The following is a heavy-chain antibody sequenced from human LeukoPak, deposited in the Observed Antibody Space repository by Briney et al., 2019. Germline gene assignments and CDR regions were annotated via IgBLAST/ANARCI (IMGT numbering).Heavy chain of an antibody. Sequence: GRSLRLSCAASGFTFSSYWMHWVRQAPGKGLVWVSRIKIDGSSTFYADSVKGRFTISRDNAKNTLYLQMTSLRAEDTAVYYCARLGARSGSYDYWGQGTLVTVSS. CDR3: ARLGARSGSYDY. V-gene: IGHV3-74*01. D-gene: IGHD3-10*01. J-gene: IGHJ4*02. CDR2: IKIDGSST. CDR1: GFTFSSYW.